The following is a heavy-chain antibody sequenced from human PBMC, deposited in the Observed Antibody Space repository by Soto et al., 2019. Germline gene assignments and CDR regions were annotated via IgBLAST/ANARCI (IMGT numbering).Heavy chain of an antibody. CDR3: ASYSGTYSYGYVSDY. V-gene: IGHV4-61*01. D-gene: IGHD5-18*01. Sequence: PSETLSLTCAVSGGSVSSGSFYWSWLRQPPGKGLEWIGYIYYSGSTNYNPSLKSRVTISVDTSKNQFSLKLSSVTAADTAVYYCASYSGTYSYGYVSDYWGQVTLVTVSS. CDR1: GGSVSSGSFY. J-gene: IGHJ4*02. CDR2: IYYSGST.